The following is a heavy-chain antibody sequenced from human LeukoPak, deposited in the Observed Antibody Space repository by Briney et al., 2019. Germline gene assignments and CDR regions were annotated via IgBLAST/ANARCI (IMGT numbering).Heavy chain of an antibody. V-gene: IGHV3-23*01. CDR2: ISGSGSST. J-gene: IGHJ4*02. D-gene: IGHD4-23*01. Sequence: PGGSLRLSCAASGFTFSSYAMTWVRQAPGKGLQWVSAISGSGSSTYYADSVKGRFTISRDNSKNTLYLQMNSLRAEDTALYYCARDLRTPSDTNIAIDYWGQGTLVTVSS. CDR1: GFTFSSYA. CDR3: ARDLRTPSDTNIAIDY.